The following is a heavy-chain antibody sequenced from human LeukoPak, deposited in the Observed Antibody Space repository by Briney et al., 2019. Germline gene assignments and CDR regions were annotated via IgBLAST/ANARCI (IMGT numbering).Heavy chain of an antibody. V-gene: IGHV4-59*01. Sequence: PSETLSLTCTVSGGSISSYYWSWIRQPPGKGLEWIGYIYYSGSTNYNPSLKSRVTISVDTSKNQFSLKLSSVTAADTAVYYCAKDTSPPPLYYYDSSGYLEDYYYYMDVWGKGTTVTVSS. CDR2: IYYSGST. CDR3: AKDTSPPPLYYYDSSGYLEDYYYYMDV. CDR1: GGSISSYY. D-gene: IGHD3-22*01. J-gene: IGHJ6*03.